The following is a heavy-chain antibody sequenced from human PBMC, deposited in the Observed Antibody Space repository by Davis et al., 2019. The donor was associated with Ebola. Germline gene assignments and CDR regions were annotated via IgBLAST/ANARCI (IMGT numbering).Heavy chain of an antibody. J-gene: IGHJ4*02. D-gene: IGHD1-26*01. V-gene: IGHV3-48*02. Sequence: GGSLRLSCAASGFTFRTYSMNWVRRAPGKGLEWVSYISSSGTVYYADSVKGRFTISRDNAKNSLYLQMNSLRDEDTAVYYCARGWDYFDYWGQGTLVTVSS. CDR1: GFTFRTYS. CDR3: ARGWDYFDY. CDR2: ISSSGTV.